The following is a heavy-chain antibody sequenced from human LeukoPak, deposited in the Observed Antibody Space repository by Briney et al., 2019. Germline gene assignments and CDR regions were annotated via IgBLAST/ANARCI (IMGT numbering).Heavy chain of an antibody. CDR2: INPNSGGT. CDR3: ARDRGSSSSYYYYGMDV. Sequence: ASVKVSCKTSGYSFTAFYIHWVRQAPGQGLEWMGWINPNSGGTNYAQKFQGRVTMTRDTSISTAYMELSRLRSDDTAVYYCARDRGSSSSYYYYGMDVWGQGTTVTVSS. D-gene: IGHD6-6*01. J-gene: IGHJ6*02. V-gene: IGHV1-2*02. CDR1: GYSFTAFY.